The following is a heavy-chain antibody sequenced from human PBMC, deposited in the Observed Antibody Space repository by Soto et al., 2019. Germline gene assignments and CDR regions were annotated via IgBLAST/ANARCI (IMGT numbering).Heavy chain of an antibody. CDR3: AKGMKEAGTKGPDY. Sequence: PGGSLRLSCAASGFTFSSYAMSWVRKAPGKGLEWVSAISGSGGSTYYADSVKGRFTISRDNSKNTLYLQMNSLRAEDTAVYYCAKGMKEAGTKGPDYWGQGTLVTVSS. V-gene: IGHV3-23*01. CDR1: GFTFSSYA. CDR2: ISGSGGST. J-gene: IGHJ4*02. D-gene: IGHD6-13*01.